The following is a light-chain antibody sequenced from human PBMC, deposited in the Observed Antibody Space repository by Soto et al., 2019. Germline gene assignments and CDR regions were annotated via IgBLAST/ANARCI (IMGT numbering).Light chain of an antibody. CDR1: QGISSY. V-gene: IGKV1-9*01. J-gene: IGKJ4*01. CDR2: AAS. CDR3: QQLNSFRSD. Sequence: DIQLTQSPSFLSASVGDRVTITCRASQGISSYLAWYQQKPGKAPKLLIYAASTLQSGVPSRFSGSGSGTEFTLTISSLQPEAFATYYCQQLNSFRSDLGGGTKVEIK.